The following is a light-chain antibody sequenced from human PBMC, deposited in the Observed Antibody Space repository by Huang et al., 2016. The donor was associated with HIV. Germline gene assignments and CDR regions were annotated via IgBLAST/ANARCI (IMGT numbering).Light chain of an antibody. V-gene: IGKV1-5*03. CDR2: KAY. Sequence: DIQMTQSPSTLSASVGARVTITCRASQSISSWLAWFQQQAGKAPKVLIYKAYSLARGVPSRCSGSGSGTEFTLTISSLQPDDFATYYCQHYNSLWTFGQGTKVEIK. CDR1: QSISSW. J-gene: IGKJ1*01. CDR3: QHYNSLWT.